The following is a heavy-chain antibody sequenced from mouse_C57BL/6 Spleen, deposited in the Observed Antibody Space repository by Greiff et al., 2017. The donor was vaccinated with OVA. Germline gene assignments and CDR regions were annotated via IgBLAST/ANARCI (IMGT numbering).Heavy chain of an antibody. CDR1: GYTFPGSW. Sequence: QVHVKQSGAELMKPGASVKLSCRATGYTFPGSWMEWVRQGPGQGLEWIGEILPGSGSTTDNEKFKGKTTFTADTASNTAYMQLSSLTTEDSAIYYCARYGNYGGYWGQGTTLTVSS. D-gene: IGHD2-1*01. CDR2: ILPGSGST. V-gene: IGHV1-9*01. CDR3: ARYGNYGGY. J-gene: IGHJ2*01.